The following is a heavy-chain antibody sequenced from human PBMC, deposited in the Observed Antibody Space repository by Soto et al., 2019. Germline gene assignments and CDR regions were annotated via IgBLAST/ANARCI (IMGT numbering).Heavy chain of an antibody. Sequence: GSGPTLVNPTQTLTLTCTFSGFSLSTSGVGVGWIRQPPGKALEWLGIIFLDDDKRYRPSLKRRVSITKDTSKNQLVLTMTNMDPVDTATYYCAHLAWKEMWPRAPVVNWGQGTPVTVSS. D-gene: IGHD1-1*01. CDR3: AHLAWKEMWPRAPVVN. V-gene: IGHV2-5*02. CDR2: IFLDDDK. CDR1: GFSLSTSGVG. J-gene: IGHJ4*02.